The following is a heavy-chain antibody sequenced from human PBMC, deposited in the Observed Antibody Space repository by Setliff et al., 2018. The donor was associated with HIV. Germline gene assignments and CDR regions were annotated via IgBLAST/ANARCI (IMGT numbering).Heavy chain of an antibody. V-gene: IGHV1-18*01. CDR2: ISAYDGNT. Sequence: ASVKVSCKASGYTFPSYGISWVRQAPGQGLEWMGWISAYDGNTNYAQKFQGRVTMTTDTSTSTASMELRSLRSDDTAVYYCARENTYDSSGWGAFDIWGPGTMVTVSS. CDR1: GYTFPSYG. D-gene: IGHD3-22*01. CDR3: ARENTYDSSGWGAFDI. J-gene: IGHJ3*02.